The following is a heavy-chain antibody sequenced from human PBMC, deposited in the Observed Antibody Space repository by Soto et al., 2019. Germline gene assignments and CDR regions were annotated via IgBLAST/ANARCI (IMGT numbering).Heavy chain of an antibody. CDR1: GFTFNTCA. CDR3: GKGVVEDGYNSYYYYGVDV. D-gene: IGHD5-12*01. V-gene: IGHV3-30*18. J-gene: IGHJ6*02. Sequence: GGSLRLSCAASGFTFNTCAMHWVRQAPGKGLEWVAVISYDGRHKFYADSVRGRFSISRDNSKNSLYVQMNSLTPEDTAVYYCGKGVVEDGYNSYYYYGVDVWGQGTTVTVSS. CDR2: ISYDGRHK.